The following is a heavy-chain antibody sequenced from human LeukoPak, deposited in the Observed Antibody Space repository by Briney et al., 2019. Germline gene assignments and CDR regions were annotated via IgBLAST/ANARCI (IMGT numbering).Heavy chain of an antibody. D-gene: IGHD3-10*01. CDR2: ISGSDGST. Sequence: AGGSLRLSCAASGFTFSSYAMSWVRQAPGKGLEWVSAISGSDGSTYYADSVKGRFTISRDNSKNTPYLQMNSLRAEDTAVYYCASYGSGSYRKLDYWGQGTLVTVSS. CDR1: GFTFSSYA. CDR3: ASYGSGSYRKLDY. J-gene: IGHJ4*02. V-gene: IGHV3-23*01.